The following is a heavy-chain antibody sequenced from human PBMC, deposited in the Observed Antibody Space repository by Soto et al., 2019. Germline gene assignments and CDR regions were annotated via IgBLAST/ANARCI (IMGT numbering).Heavy chain of an antibody. D-gene: IGHD3-22*01. CDR2: IYYTGTT. CDR3: ARLGGYYHAFDS. V-gene: IGHV4-59*08. J-gene: IGHJ4*02. CDR1: GGSIRDYY. Sequence: QVQLQESGPGLVKPSETLSLTCTVSGGSIRDYYWGWIRQSPGKGLEWIGYIYYTGTTKYNPSLKSRVTISEASTKNQFSLKRDSVTAADTAVYSWARLGGYYHAFDSWGQGTLVTVSS.